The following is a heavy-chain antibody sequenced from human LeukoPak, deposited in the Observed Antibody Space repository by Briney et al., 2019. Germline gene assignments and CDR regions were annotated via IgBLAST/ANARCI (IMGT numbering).Heavy chain of an antibody. V-gene: IGHV3-23*01. CDR2: ISGSGGNT. D-gene: IGHD2-15*01. Sequence: GGSLRLSCAASGFTFSSYAMSWVRQAPGKGLEWVSAISGSGGNTYYADSVKGRFTISRDNSKNTLYLQMNSLRAEDTAVHYCARGGWGYCSGGSCYFDYWGQGTLVTVSS. CDR1: GFTFSSYA. CDR3: ARGGWGYCSGGSCYFDY. J-gene: IGHJ4*03.